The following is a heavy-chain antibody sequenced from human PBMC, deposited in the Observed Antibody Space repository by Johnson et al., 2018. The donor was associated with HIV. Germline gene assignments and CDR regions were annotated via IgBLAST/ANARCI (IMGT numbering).Heavy chain of an antibody. V-gene: IGHV3-30*02. CDR2: IRYDGSNK. Sequence: QVQLVESGGGVVQPGGSLRLSCAASGFTFGSYGMHWVRQAPGKGLEWVAFIRYDGSNKYYADSVKGRFTISRDNSKNTLYLQMGNLRADDMAVYYCAREETTAPAAFDIWGQGTMVTVSS. CDR1: GFTFGSYG. J-gene: IGHJ3*02. D-gene: IGHD4-17*01. CDR3: AREETTAPAAFDI.